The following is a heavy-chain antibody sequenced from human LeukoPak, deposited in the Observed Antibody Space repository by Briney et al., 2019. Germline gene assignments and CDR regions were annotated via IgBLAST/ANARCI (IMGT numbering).Heavy chain of an antibody. D-gene: IGHD7-27*01. Sequence: SETLSLTCAVYGGSLSGYYWSWLRQHPEKGLEWIGEINHSGSANYNPSLKSRVTISVDTSKNQFSLKLSSVTAADTAVYYCARQGGPLTGDAFDIWGQGTMVTVSS. CDR2: INHSGSA. CDR1: GGSLSGYY. V-gene: IGHV4-34*01. CDR3: ARQGGPLTGDAFDI. J-gene: IGHJ3*02.